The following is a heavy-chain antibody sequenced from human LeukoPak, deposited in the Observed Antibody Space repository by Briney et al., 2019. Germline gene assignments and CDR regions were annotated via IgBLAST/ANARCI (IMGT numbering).Heavy chain of an antibody. CDR2: ISGDGGST. CDR1: GFTFDDYA. V-gene: IGHV3-43*02. J-gene: IGHJ4*02. CDR3: AKDSGYSGYDVYFDY. D-gene: IGHD5-12*01. Sequence: GGSLRLSCAASGFTFDDYAMHWVRQAPGKGLEWVSLISGDGGSTYYADSVKGRFTISRDNSKNSLYLQMNSLRAEDTAVYYCAKDSGYSGYDVYFDYWGQGTLVTVSS.